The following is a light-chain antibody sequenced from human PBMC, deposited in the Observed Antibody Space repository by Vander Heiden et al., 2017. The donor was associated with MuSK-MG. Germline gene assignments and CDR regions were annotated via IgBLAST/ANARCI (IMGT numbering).Light chain of an antibody. CDR1: QSVSSS. CDR2: KAS. J-gene: IGKJ1*01. Sequence: DIQMTQSPSTLSASVGDRVTITCRASQSVSSSLAWYQQKPGKAPKLLISKASRLQSGVPSRFSGSGSGTEFILTISNLQPDDFATYYCQQYFHYKTFGQGTRVEIK. CDR3: QQYFHYKT. V-gene: IGKV1-5*03.